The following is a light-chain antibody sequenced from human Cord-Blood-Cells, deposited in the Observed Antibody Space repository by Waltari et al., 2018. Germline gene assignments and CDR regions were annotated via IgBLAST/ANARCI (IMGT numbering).Light chain of an antibody. CDR2: DVS. V-gene: IGLV2-11*01. J-gene: IGLJ2*01. CDR1: SRDVGGHNY. CDR3: CSYAGSYTYVV. Sequence: QSALTQPRSVSGSPGQSVTISCTGTSRDVGGHNYVPCYQQHPGKAPKLMIYDVSKRPSGVPDRFSGSKSGNTASLTISGLQAEDEADYYCCSYAGSYTYVVFGGGTKLTVL.